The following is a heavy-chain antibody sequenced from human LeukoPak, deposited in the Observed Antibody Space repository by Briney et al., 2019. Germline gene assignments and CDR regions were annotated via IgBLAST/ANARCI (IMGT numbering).Heavy chain of an antibody. V-gene: IGHV4-34*01. Sequence: MSSETLSLTCAVYGGSFSGYYWSWIRQPPGKGLEWIGEINHSGSTNYNPSLKSRVTISVDTSKNQFSLKLSSVTAADTAVYYCARRVGLEYYMDVWGKGTTVTVSS. CDR1: GGSFSGYY. D-gene: IGHD3/OR15-3a*01. J-gene: IGHJ6*03. CDR3: ARRVGLEYYMDV. CDR2: INHSGST.